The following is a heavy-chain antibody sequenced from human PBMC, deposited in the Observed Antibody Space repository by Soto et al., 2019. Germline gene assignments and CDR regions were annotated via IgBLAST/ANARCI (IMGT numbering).Heavy chain of an antibody. V-gene: IGHV4-30-2*01. J-gene: IGHJ5*02. D-gene: IGHD1-1*01. CDR1: GGSISSGGYS. Sequence: QLQLQESGSGLVRPSQTLSLTCAVSGGSISSGGYSWNWIRQPPGKGLEWIGYIYHSGSTLYNPSLKSRVTISVDKSKNQFSLNLSSGTAADTAVYYCARDQLEGNWFDPWGQGTLVTVSS. CDR2: IYHSGST. CDR3: ARDQLEGNWFDP.